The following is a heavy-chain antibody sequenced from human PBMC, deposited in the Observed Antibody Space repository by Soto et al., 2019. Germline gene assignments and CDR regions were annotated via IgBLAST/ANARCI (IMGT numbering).Heavy chain of an antibody. CDR1: CGSISSGGYY. Sequence: QVQLQESGPGLVKPSQTLSLTCTVSCGSISSGGYYCIWIRQQPGKGLEWIGYIYYSGSTYYNPSLKSRVTRSVDTSKKQFSLKLSSVTAADTAVYYCARELRFEEDYYGMDVWGQGSTVTVSS. CDR2: IYYSGST. V-gene: IGHV4-31*03. J-gene: IGHJ6*02. CDR3: ARELRFEEDYYGMDV. D-gene: IGHD3-10*01.